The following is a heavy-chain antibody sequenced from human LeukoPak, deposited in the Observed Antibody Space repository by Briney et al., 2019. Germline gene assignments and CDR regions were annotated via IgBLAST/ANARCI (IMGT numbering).Heavy chain of an antibody. J-gene: IGHJ4*02. D-gene: IGHD2-15*01. CDR2: MNPSSGKT. CDR3: ARVSPYCSGGSCYPKQSYYFDY. V-gene: IGHV1-8*01. Sequence: ASVKVSCKASGYTLTSYDINWVRQATGQGLEWMGWMNPSSGKTGYAQKFQGRISMTRNTSISTAYMELSSLRSEDTAVYYCARVSPYCSGGSCYPKQSYYFDYWGQGTLVTVSS. CDR1: GYTLTSYD.